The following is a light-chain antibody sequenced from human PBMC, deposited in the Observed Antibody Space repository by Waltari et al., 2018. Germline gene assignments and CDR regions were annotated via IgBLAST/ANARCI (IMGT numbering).Light chain of an antibody. CDR3: QQSYSTPWT. V-gene: IGKV1-5*01. J-gene: IGKJ1*01. Sequence: LPAYSGDKVTIPCRASQTMNKWLAWYQQKPGKAPSLLIFDASSLQSGVPFRFSGSGSGTEFTLTISSLQPDDYATYYCQQSYSTPWTFGQGTKVEIK. CDR1: QTMNKW. CDR2: DAS.